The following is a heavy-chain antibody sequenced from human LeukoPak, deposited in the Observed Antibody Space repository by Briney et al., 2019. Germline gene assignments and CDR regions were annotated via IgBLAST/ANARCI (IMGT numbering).Heavy chain of an antibody. V-gene: IGHV3-48*03. Sequence: GGSLRLSCAASGLTLSSYEMNWVRQAPGKGLEWVSYISGSGSTIYYADSVKGRFTISRDNAKNSLYLQMNNLRAEDAAVYYCARGPYGDYAYYFDYWGQGTLVTVSS. J-gene: IGHJ4*02. CDR1: GLTLSSYE. CDR3: ARGPYGDYAYYFDY. CDR2: ISGSGSTI. D-gene: IGHD4-17*01.